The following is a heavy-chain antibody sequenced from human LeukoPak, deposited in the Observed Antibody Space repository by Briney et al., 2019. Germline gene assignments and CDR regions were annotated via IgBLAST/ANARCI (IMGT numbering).Heavy chain of an antibody. CDR2: ISYDGSNK. Sequence: GGSLRLSCAASGFTFSSYAMHWVRQAPGKGLEWVAVISYDGSNKYYADSVKGRFTISRDNSKNTLYLQMNSLRAEDTAVYYCAKPHIAATDYYYYYMDVWGKGTTVTVSS. D-gene: IGHD6-13*01. V-gene: IGHV3-30-3*01. CDR3: AKPHIAATDYYYYYMDV. J-gene: IGHJ6*03. CDR1: GFTFSSYA.